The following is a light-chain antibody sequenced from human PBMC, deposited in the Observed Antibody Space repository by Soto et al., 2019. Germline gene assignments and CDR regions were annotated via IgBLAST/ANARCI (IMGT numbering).Light chain of an antibody. CDR1: HDVSRN. Sequence: DIQMTQSPSSLSASVGDRVTIACQSIHDVSRNLNWFQQKPGEAPKLLIYDASNLERGVQSRFSASGSGTDFTFTISSLQPEDVATYYCHQYNSMLSFGGGTEIELK. CDR2: DAS. V-gene: IGKV1-33*01. J-gene: IGKJ4*01. CDR3: HQYNSMLS.